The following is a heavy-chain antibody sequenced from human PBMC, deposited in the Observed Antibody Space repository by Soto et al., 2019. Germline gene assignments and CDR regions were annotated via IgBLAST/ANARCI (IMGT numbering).Heavy chain of an antibody. Sequence: QVQLQESGPGLVKPSQTLFLTCTVSGGSIRRGGYYWRWIRQHPEKGLEWIGFIYDSGSTFYNPSRKSRVTISVDTSKNQFSLNVSSVTAADTAVYYCARGELWWDFWGQGTLVTVSS. CDR2: IYDSGST. CDR3: ARGELWWDF. J-gene: IGHJ4*02. D-gene: IGHD3-10*01. CDR1: GGSIRRGGYY. V-gene: IGHV4-31*03.